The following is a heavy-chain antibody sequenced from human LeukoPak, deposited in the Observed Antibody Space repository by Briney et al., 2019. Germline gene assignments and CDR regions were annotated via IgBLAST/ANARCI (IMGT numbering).Heavy chain of an antibody. V-gene: IGHV3-30*04. D-gene: IGHD4-17*01. CDR1: GFTFSSYA. CDR3: ARTYPATTLDY. J-gene: IGHJ4*02. CDR2: ISYDGSNK. Sequence: GGSLRLSCAASGFTFSSYAMHWVRQAPGKGLEWVAVISYDGSNKYYADSVKGRFTISRDNSKNTLYLQMSSLRAEDTAVYYCARTYPATTLDYWGQGTLVTVSS.